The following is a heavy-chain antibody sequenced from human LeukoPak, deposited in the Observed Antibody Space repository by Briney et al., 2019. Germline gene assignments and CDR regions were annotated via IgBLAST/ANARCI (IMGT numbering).Heavy chain of an antibody. Sequence: QTGGSLRLSCAASGFTFSSYAMHWVRQAPGKGLEWVAVISYDGSNKYYADSVKGRFTISRDNSKNTLYLQMNSLRAEDTAVYYCARTQRFLEWLYYGMDVWGQGTTVTVSS. V-gene: IGHV3-30-3*01. CDR2: ISYDGSNK. CDR1: GFTFSSYA. CDR3: ARTQRFLEWLYYGMDV. D-gene: IGHD3-3*01. J-gene: IGHJ6*02.